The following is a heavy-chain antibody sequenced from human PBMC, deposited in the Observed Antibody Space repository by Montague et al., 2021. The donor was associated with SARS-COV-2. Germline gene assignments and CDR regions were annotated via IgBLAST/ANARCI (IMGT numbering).Heavy chain of an antibody. Sequence: SEILSLTCAVHGGSFSTYSWNWIRQPPGKGLEWIGEIHHGGSTNYNPSLKSRVTISADTSKNQFSLKLTSVAAADTAVYYCARLGDGVVPSPILGVGPYYSYCYMDVWGKGTTVTASS. D-gene: IGHD3-10*01. CDR1: GGSFSTYS. V-gene: IGHV4-34*01. CDR3: ARLGDGVVPSPILGVGPYYSYCYMDV. CDR2: IHHGGST. J-gene: IGHJ6*03.